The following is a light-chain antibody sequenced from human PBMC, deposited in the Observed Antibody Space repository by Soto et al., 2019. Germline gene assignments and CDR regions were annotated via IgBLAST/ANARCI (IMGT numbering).Light chain of an antibody. Sequence: TQSASVGDRVTITCRASQSISSWLAWYLQKPGKAPKLLIYDASSLESGVPSRFSGSGSGTEFTLTISSLQPDDFAIYYCQQYNSYSRTFGQGTKVDIK. CDR3: QQYNSYSRT. CDR1: QSISSW. V-gene: IGKV1-5*01. J-gene: IGKJ1*01. CDR2: DAS.